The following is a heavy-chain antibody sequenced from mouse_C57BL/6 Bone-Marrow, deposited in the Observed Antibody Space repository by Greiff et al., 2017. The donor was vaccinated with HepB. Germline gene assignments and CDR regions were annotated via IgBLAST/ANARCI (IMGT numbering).Heavy chain of an antibody. CDR3: ARDRTTVSSYAMDY. CDR1: GYSITSGYY. J-gene: IGHJ4*01. CDR2: ISYDGSN. V-gene: IGHV3-6*01. D-gene: IGHD1-1*01. Sequence: EVKLQESGPGLVKPSQSLSLTCSVTGYSITSGYYWNWIRQFPGNKLEWMGYISYDGSNNYNPSLKNRISITRDTSKNLFFLQLNSVTTEDTATYYCARDRTTVSSYAMDYWGQGTSVTVSS.